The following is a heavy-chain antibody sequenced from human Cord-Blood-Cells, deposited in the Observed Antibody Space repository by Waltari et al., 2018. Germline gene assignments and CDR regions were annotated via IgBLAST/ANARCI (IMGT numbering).Heavy chain of an antibody. CDR3: ARVNGSGSYYDY. CDR2: INHSGST. V-gene: IGHV4-34*01. CDR1: GGSFSGYY. Sequence: QVQLQQWGAGLLKPSETLSLTCAVYGGSFSGYYWSWIRQPPGKGLELIGEINHSGSTNYNPSLKSRVTISVDTSKNQFSLKLSSVTAADTAVYYCARVNGSGSYYDYWGQGTLVTVSS. J-gene: IGHJ4*02. D-gene: IGHD3-10*01.